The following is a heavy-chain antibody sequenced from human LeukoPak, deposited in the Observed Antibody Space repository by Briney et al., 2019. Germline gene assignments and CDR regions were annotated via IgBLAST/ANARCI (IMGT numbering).Heavy chain of an antibody. J-gene: IGHJ6*03. CDR1: GFTFSTYW. Sequence: GGSLRLSCAASGFTFSTYWVHWVRQAPGKGLMWVSRIGSDGSDTIYADSVKGRFTISIDNAKNTVYLQMNSLRAGDTAVYYCARGRRSGWSDMDAWGKGTTVTVSS. CDR3: ARGRRSGWSDMDA. CDR2: IGSDGSDT. D-gene: IGHD6-19*01. V-gene: IGHV3-74*01.